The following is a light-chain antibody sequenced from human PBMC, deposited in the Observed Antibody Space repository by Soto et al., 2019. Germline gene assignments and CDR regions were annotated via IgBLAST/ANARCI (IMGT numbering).Light chain of an antibody. Sequence: DIVMTQSPDSLAVSLGERATINCKSSQSVLYSSDNKNYLAWYQHKPGQPPKLLIYWASIRESGVPDRFSGSGYGTDFTLTISSLQAEDVAFYYCQQYYNSPPTFGQGTKVEVK. J-gene: IGKJ1*01. CDR3: QQYYNSPPT. CDR1: QSVLYSSDNKNY. CDR2: WAS. V-gene: IGKV4-1*01.